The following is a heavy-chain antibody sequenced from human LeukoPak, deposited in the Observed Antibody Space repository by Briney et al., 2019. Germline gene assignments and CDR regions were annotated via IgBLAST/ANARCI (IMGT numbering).Heavy chain of an antibody. CDR3: ARGLRYFDWLLDYYYYYGMDV. CDR1: GGSLSGYY. V-gene: IGHV4-34*01. J-gene: IGHJ6*02. CDR2: INHSGST. D-gene: IGHD3-9*01. Sequence: SETLSLTCAVYGGSLSGYYWSWIRQPPGKGLEWIGEINHSGSTNYNPSLKSRVTISVDTSKNQFSLKLSSVTAADTAVYYCARGLRYFDWLLDYYYYYGMDVWGQGTTVTVSS.